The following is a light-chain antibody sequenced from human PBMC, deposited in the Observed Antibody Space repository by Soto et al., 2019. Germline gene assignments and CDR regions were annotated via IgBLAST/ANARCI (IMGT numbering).Light chain of an antibody. Sequence: QSVLTQPASVSGSPGQSITISCAGTSSDVGAYTYVSWYQQHPGKAPKLMIYDVSNRPSGVSNRSSGSKSGNTASLTISGLQAEDEADYYCTSYTSSNTPYVFGGGTKVTVL. CDR2: DVS. CDR3: TSYTSSNTPYV. V-gene: IGLV2-14*01. CDR1: SSDVGAYTY. J-gene: IGLJ1*01.